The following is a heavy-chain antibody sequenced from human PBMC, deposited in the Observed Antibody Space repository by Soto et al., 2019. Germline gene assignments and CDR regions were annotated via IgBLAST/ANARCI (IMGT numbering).Heavy chain of an antibody. CDR1: GFTFSSYG. CDR3: ARDLDGDYYYGMDV. CDR2: IWYDGSNK. V-gene: IGHV3-33*01. J-gene: IGHJ6*02. Sequence: GGSLRLSCAASGFTFSSYGMHWVRQAPGKGLEWVAVIWYDGSNKYYADSVKGRFTISRDNSKNTLYLQMNSLRAEDTAVYYCARDLDGDYYYGMDVWGQGTTVTVSS. D-gene: IGHD4-17*01.